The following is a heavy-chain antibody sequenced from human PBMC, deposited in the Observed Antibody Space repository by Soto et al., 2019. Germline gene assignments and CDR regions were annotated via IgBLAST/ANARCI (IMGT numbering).Heavy chain of an antibody. CDR3: ARDYGMDV. J-gene: IGHJ6*02. CDR2: IYPGDSDT. CDR1: EYSITRYW. V-gene: IGHV5-51*01. Sequence: SRKISCRGGEYSITRYWLGWVRQMPGKGLEWMGIIYPGDSDTRYSPSFQGQVTISADKSISTAYLQWSSLKASDTAMYYCARDYGMDVWGQGTTVTVSS.